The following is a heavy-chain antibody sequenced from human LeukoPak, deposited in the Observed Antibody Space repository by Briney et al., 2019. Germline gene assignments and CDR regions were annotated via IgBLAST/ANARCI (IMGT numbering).Heavy chain of an antibody. V-gene: IGHV3-74*01. CDR2: INSDGSST. J-gene: IGHJ4*02. CDR3: ARPSSGLFDY. CDR1: GFTLSSYW. Sequence: GGSLRLSCAASGFTLSSYWMHWVRQAPGKGLVWVSRINSDGSSTTYADSVRGRFTISRDNAKNMLYLQMNSLRAEDTAVYYCARPSSGLFDYWGQGTLVTASS. D-gene: IGHD1-26*01.